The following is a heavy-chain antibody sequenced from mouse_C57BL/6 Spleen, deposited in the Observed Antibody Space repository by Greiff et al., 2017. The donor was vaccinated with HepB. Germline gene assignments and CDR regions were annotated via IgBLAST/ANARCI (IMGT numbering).Heavy chain of an antibody. Sequence: EVQLQQSGPVLVKPGASVKMSCKASGYTFTDYYMNWVKQSHGKSLEWIGVINPYNGGTSYNQKFKGKATLTVDKSSSTAYMELNSLTSEDSAVYYCARRGLYYGSSHWYFDFWGTGTTVTVSS. CDR1: GYTFTDYY. J-gene: IGHJ1*03. CDR2: INPYNGGT. V-gene: IGHV1-19*01. CDR3: ARRGLYYGSSHWYFDF. D-gene: IGHD1-1*01.